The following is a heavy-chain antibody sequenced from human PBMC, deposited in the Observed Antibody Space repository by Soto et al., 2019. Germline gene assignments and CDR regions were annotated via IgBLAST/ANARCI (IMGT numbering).Heavy chain of an antibody. J-gene: IGHJ4*02. CDR3: ARTTYYYGSVFFDY. CDR1: GGSISSSSYY. V-gene: IGHV4-39*01. Sequence: SETLSLTCTVSGGSISSSSYYWGWTRQPPGKGLEWIGSIYYSGSTYYNPSLKSRVTISVDTSKNQFSLKLSSVTAADTAVYYCARTTYYYGSVFFDYWGQGTLVTVSS. CDR2: IYYSGST. D-gene: IGHD3-10*01.